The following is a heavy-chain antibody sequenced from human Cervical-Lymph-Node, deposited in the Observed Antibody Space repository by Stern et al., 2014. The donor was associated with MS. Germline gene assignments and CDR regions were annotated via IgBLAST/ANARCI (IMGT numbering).Heavy chain of an antibody. CDR1: GGSISSGDYY. V-gene: IGHV4-30-4*01. CDR3: ASANCSSTSCPNWFDP. CDR2: IYYSGST. J-gene: IGHJ5*02. Sequence: EQLVESGPGLVKPSQTLSLTCTVSGGSISSGDYYWSWIRQPPGKGLAWIGYIYYSGSTYYNPSLKSRVTISVDTSKNQFSLKLSSVTAADTAVYYCASANCSSTSCPNWFDPWGQGTLVTVSS. D-gene: IGHD2-2*01.